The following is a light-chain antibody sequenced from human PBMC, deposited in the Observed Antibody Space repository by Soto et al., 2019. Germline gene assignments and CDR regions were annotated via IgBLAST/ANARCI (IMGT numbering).Light chain of an antibody. J-gene: IGLJ1*01. Sequence: QSALTQPASVSGSPGQSITISCTGTSSDVGGYNYVSWYQQHPGKAPKLMIYEVSNRPSGVSNRFSGSKSGNTASLTISGLQAEDEADYYCSSYTSSSTLFGIGTTVTVL. CDR1: SSDVGGYNY. CDR3: SSYTSSSTL. V-gene: IGLV2-14*01. CDR2: EVS.